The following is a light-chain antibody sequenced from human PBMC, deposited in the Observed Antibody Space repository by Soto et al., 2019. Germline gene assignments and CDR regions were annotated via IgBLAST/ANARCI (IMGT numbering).Light chain of an antibody. Sequence: EIVLTQSPGTLSLSPWERATLSRRASQSVSSSYLAWYQQKPGQAPRLLIYRASSRATGIPDRFSGSGSGTDFTLTISRLEPEDFAVFYCQQYGSSPVTFGQGTRLEIK. CDR1: QSVSSSY. J-gene: IGKJ5*01. V-gene: IGKV3-20*01. CDR2: RAS. CDR3: QQYGSSPVT.